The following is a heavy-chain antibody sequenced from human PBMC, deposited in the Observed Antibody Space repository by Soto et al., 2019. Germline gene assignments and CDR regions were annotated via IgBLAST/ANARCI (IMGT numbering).Heavy chain of an antibody. V-gene: IGHV4-31*02. CDR2: IYYGGST. Sequence: NPGKGLEWIGYIYYGGSTYYNPSLKSRVTISVDTSKNHFSLKLSSVTAADTAVYYCARAQFYYGSGTTPFDYWGQGTLVTVSS. CDR3: ARAQFYYGSGTTPFDY. J-gene: IGHJ4*02. D-gene: IGHD3-10*01.